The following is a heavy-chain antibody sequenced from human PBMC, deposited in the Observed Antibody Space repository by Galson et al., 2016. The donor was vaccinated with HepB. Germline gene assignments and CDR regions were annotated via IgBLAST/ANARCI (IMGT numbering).Heavy chain of an antibody. J-gene: IGHJ4*02. CDR1: GFTFSSYA. V-gene: IGHV3-23*01. CDR2: IDHSGGST. Sequence: SLRLSCAASGFTFSSYALSWVRQAPGKGLEWVSVIDHSGGSTYYIGSVKGRFTITRDNSKNTVYLQMNSLRAEDTAVYYCASGSQVGAKRPFDYWGQGTLVTVSS. D-gene: IGHD1-26*01. CDR3: ASGSQVGAKRPFDY.